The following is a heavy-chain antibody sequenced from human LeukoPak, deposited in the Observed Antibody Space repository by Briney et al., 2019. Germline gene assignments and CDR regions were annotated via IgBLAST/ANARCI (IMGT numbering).Heavy chain of an antibody. Sequence: SETLSHTCAVYGGSFSGYYWSWIRQPPGKGLEWIGEITHSGSTNYNPSLKSRVTISVDTSKNQFSLQLSSMTAADTALYYCARGLQGYYDSSGYYLLDYWGQGTLVTVSS. CDR1: GGSFSGYY. D-gene: IGHD3-22*01. V-gene: IGHV4-34*01. CDR2: ITHSGST. CDR3: ARGLQGYYDSSGYYLLDY. J-gene: IGHJ4*02.